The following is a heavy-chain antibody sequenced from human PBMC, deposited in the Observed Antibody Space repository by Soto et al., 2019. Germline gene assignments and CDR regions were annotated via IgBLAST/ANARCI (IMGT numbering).Heavy chain of an antibody. CDR2: MNPNSGNT. CDR1: GYTFTSYD. J-gene: IGHJ5*02. D-gene: IGHD6-13*01. CDR3: AGERSAAGAGWFDP. Sequence: QVQLVQSGAEVKKPGASVKVSCKASGYTFTSYDINWVRQATGQGLEWMGWMNPNSGNTDYAQKFQGRVPKTWNTATLTAYMELSSLRSEVGAVYYCAGERSAAGAGWFDPWGQGTLVTVSS. V-gene: IGHV1-8*01.